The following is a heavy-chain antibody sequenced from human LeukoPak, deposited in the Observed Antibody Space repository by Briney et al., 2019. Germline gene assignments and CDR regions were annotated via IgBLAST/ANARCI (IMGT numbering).Heavy chain of an antibody. D-gene: IGHD3-3*01. J-gene: IGHJ3*02. CDR1: GFTFSSFA. CDR3: AKLSGYYRESAFDI. Sequence: PGGSLRLSCAASGFTFSSFAMSWVRQAPGKRLEWVSAISDSGGSTYYADSVKGRFTISRDNSKSTLYLQMNSLRADDTAVYYCAKLSGYYRESAFDIWGQGTMVTVSS. CDR2: ISDSGGST. V-gene: IGHV3-23*01.